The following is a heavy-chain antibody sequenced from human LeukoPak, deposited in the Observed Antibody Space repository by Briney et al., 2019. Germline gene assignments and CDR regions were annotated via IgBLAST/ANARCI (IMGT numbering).Heavy chain of an antibody. CDR2: ISGSGGST. J-gene: IGHJ4*02. Sequence: GGSLRLSCAASGFTFSSYAMSWVRQAPGKGLEWVSAISGSGGSTYYADSVKGRFTISRDNPKNTLYLQMNSLRAEDTAVYYCAKDPLRGSGYYPSDYWGQGTLVTVSS. CDR3: AKDPLRGSGYYPSDY. V-gene: IGHV3-23*01. D-gene: IGHD3-22*01. CDR1: GFTFSSYA.